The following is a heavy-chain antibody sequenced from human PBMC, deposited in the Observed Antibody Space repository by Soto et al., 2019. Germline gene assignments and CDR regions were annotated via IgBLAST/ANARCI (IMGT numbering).Heavy chain of an antibody. V-gene: IGHV6-1*01. CDR2: TYYRSKWSN. CDR3: AGVPWFRGMDV. D-gene: IGHD3-10*01. CDR1: GDSVSSDSAA. Sequence: SQTLSLTCAISGDSVSSDSAAWIWIRQSPSRGLEWLGRTYYRSKWSNDYAVSVKSRITINPDTSKNQFSPQLYSVTPEDTAVYYCAGVPWFRGMDVWGQGTPVTVSS. J-gene: IGHJ6*02.